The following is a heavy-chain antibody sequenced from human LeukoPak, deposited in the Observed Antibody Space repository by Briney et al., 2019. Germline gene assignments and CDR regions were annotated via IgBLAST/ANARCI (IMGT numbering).Heavy chain of an antibody. CDR2: IYSGGST. J-gene: IGHJ4*02. CDR3: AKRPTYYYDSSGYEFDY. V-gene: IGHV3-53*01. Sequence: PGGSLRLSCAASGFTVRTKYMSWVRQAPGKGLEWVSVIYSGGSTYYADSVKGRFTISRDNSKNTLNLQMNSLRVEDTAVYYCAKRPTYYYDSSGYEFDYWGQGTLVTVSS. CDR1: GFTVRTKY. D-gene: IGHD3-22*01.